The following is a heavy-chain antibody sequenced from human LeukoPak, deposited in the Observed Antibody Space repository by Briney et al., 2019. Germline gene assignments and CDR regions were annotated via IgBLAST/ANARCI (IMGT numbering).Heavy chain of an antibody. CDR2: IRYDGSNK. CDR3: AKDRPHYDSSDY. CDR1: GFTFSSYG. D-gene: IGHD3-22*01. J-gene: IGHJ4*02. Sequence: GGSLRLSCAASGFTFSSYGMHWVRQAPGKGLEWVTFIRYDGSNKYYADSVKGRFTISRDNSKNTLYLQMNSLRAEDTAVYYCAKDRPHYDSSDYWGQGTLVTVSS. V-gene: IGHV3-30*02.